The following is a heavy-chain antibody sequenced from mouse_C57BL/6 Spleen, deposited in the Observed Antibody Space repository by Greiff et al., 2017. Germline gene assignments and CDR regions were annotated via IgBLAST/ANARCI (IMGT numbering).Heavy chain of an antibody. V-gene: IGHV5-4*01. CDR3: ARDQGVTTGFAY. CDR1: GFTFSSYA. CDR2: ISAGGSYT. Sequence: EVKLMESGGGLVKPGGSLKLSCAASGFTFSSYAMSWVRQTPEKRLEWVATISAGGSYTYYPDNVKGRFTIARDNAKNNLYLQMSHLKSEDTAMYYCARDQGVTTGFAYWGQGTLVTVSA. D-gene: IGHD2-2*01. J-gene: IGHJ3*01.